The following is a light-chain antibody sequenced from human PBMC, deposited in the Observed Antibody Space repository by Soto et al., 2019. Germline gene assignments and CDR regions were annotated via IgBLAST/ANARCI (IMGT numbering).Light chain of an antibody. CDR1: ESLVYSDGNTY. Sequence: DFLMTQSTLSLPVALGQPASISCRSSESLVYSDGNTYLNWFQQRPGQSPRRLIYKVSNRASGVPDRFSGSGSGTDFTLKISRVEAEDFGVYYCIQTLQTPLTFGGGTNVDIK. CDR2: KVS. J-gene: IGKJ4*01. CDR3: IQTLQTPLT. V-gene: IGKV2-30*01.